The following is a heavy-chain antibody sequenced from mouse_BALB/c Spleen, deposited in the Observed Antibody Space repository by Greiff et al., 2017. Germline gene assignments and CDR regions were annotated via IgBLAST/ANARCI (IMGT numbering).Heavy chain of an antibody. J-gene: IGHJ3*01. Sequence: VQLQQSGAELVKPGASVKLSCTASGFNITDTYMHWVKQRPEQGLEWIGRIDPANGNTKYDPKFQGKATITADTSSNTAYLQLSSLTSEDPAVYYCAGHYYGSSYAWFAYWGQGTLVTVSA. V-gene: IGHV14-3*02. CDR1: GFNITDTY. D-gene: IGHD1-1*01. CDR3: AGHYYGSSYAWFAY. CDR2: IDPANGNT.